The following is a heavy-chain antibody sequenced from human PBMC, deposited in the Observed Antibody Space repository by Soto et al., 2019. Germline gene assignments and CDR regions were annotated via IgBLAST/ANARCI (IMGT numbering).Heavy chain of an antibody. CDR2: ISYDGSNK. Sequence: QVQLVESGGGVVQPGRSLRLSCAASGFTFSSYGMHWVRQAPGKGLEWVAVISYDGSNKYYADSVKGRFTISRDNSKNTLYLRMNSLRAEDTAVYYCAKADAFDIWGQGTMVTVSS. V-gene: IGHV3-30*18. CDR1: GFTFSSYG. J-gene: IGHJ3*02. CDR3: AKADAFDI.